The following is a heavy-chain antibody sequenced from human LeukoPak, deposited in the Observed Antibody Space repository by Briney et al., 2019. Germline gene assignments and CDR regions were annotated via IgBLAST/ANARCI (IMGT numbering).Heavy chain of an antibody. D-gene: IGHD5-24*01. CDR2: ISVSGGKT. CDR3: VKRSRDGYNSPLDS. V-gene: IGHV3-23*01. Sequence: GGSLRLSCAASRFTFSSYAMNWVRQAPGKGLEWVSDISVSGGKTYYADSVKGRFTISRDNSENTLYLQMNSLRAEDTAVYYCVKRSRDGYNSPLDSWGQGTLVTVSS. CDR1: RFTFSSYA. J-gene: IGHJ4*02.